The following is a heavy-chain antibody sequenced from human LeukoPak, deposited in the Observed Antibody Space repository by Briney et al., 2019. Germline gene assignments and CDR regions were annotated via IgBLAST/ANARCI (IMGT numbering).Heavy chain of an antibody. D-gene: IGHD1-26*01. CDR1: GFTFSSHE. CDR3: ANLVGTTPY. Sequence: GGSLTLSCAASGFTFSSHEVDWVRQAPGKGLECVSYISSSGSTTHYSDSVKGRFTISRDNAKNSLYLQMNSLRVEDTAVYYCANLVGTTPYWGQGTLVTVSS. V-gene: IGHV3-48*03. J-gene: IGHJ4*02. CDR2: ISSSGSTT.